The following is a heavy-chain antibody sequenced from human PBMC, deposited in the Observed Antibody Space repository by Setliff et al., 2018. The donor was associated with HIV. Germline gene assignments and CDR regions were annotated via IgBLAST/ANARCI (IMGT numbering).Heavy chain of an antibody. Sequence: GKSLKISCKGSGYSFTNYWIGWVRQMPGKGLEWMGIIYPGDSDTRYSPSFQGQVTISADKSISTAYLQWSSLKASDTAMYYCARLSVVTATRIYYFDYWGQGTLVTVSS. CDR2: IYPGDSDT. J-gene: IGHJ4*02. CDR3: ARLSVVTATRIYYFDY. V-gene: IGHV5-51*03. CDR1: GYSFTNYW. D-gene: IGHD2-21*02.